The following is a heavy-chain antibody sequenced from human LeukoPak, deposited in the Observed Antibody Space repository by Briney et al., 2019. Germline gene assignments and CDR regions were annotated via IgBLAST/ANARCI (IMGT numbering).Heavy chain of an antibody. CDR2: ISFDGSNK. CDR3: AIIGYEDYFDY. V-gene: IGHV3-30*03. Sequence: QTGGSLRLSCAVSGFTFSSYGMHWVRQAPGKGLEWVAVISFDGSNKYYADSVKGRFTISRDNSKNTLYLQMNSLGAEDTAVYYCAIIGYEDYFDYWGQGTLVTVSS. D-gene: IGHD5-12*01. J-gene: IGHJ4*02. CDR1: GFTFSSYG.